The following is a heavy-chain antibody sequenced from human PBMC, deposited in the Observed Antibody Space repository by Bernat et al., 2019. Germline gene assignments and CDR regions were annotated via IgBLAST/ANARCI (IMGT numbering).Heavy chain of an antibody. Sequence: QVQLVQSGAEVKKPGASVKVSCKASGYTFTSYGISWVRQAPGQGLEWMGWISAYNGNTNYAQKLQGRVTMTTDTSTSTACMELRSLRSDDTAVYYCARDFNIWRSWYAVSFDYWGQGTLVTVSS. D-gene: IGHD6-13*01. CDR1: GYTFTSYG. J-gene: IGHJ4*02. CDR3: ARDFNIWRSWYAVSFDY. V-gene: IGHV1-18*01. CDR2: ISAYNGNT.